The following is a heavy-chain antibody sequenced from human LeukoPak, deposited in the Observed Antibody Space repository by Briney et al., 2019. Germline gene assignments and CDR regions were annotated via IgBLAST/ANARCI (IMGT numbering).Heavy chain of an antibody. D-gene: IGHD3-3*01. CDR1: GGSISSFY. CDR2: INHSGST. V-gene: IGHV4-34*01. Sequence: PSETLSLTCSFSGGSISSFYWSWIRQPPGKGLEWIGEINHSGSTNYNPSLKSRVTISVDTSKNQFSLKLSSVTAADTAVYYCARGYERFLEWLYFDYWGQGTLVTVSS. CDR3: ARGYERFLEWLYFDY. J-gene: IGHJ4*02.